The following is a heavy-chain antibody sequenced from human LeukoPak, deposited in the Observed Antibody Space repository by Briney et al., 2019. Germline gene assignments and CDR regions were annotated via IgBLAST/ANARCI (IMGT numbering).Heavy chain of an antibody. Sequence: SETLSLTCTVSGGAISSYYWSWIRQPPGKGLEWIGSIYYSGSTYYNPSLKSRVTISVDTSKNQFSLKLSSVTAADTAVYYCARQGAAVVNGWFDYWGQGTLVTVSS. CDR2: IYYSGST. V-gene: IGHV4-39*01. D-gene: IGHD6-19*01. J-gene: IGHJ4*02. CDR3: ARQGAAVVNGWFDY. CDR1: GGAISSYY.